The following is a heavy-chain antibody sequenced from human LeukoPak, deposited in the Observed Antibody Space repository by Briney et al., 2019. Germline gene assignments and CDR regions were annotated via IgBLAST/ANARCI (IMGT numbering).Heavy chain of an antibody. V-gene: IGHV5-51*01. CDR2: IYPGDSDA. Sequence: GESLKISCKGSGYSFTTYWIGWVRQMPGKGLEWMGIIYPGDSDARYRPSFQGQVTISADKSLSTAYLQWSSLKASDTAMYYCARVLRGVSLFDYWGQGTLVTVSS. D-gene: IGHD3-10*01. CDR3: ARVLRGVSLFDY. J-gene: IGHJ4*02. CDR1: GYSFTTYW.